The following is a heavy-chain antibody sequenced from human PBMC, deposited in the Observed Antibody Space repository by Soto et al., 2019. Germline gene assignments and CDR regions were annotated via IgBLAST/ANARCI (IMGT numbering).Heavy chain of an antibody. D-gene: IGHD3-22*01. CDR3: ARGGFGYYDSSGHSRCFVP. J-gene: IGHJ5*02. V-gene: IGHV4-34*01. CDR1: GGAFRGYY. Sequence: PSETLSLTCAVYGGAFRGYYWSWIRQPLGKGQEWIGEINHSGSTNCNPSLKSRVTISVDTSKNQFSLKLSSVTAADTAVYYCARGGFGYYDSSGHSRCFVPWGQGTLVTVST. CDR2: INHSGST.